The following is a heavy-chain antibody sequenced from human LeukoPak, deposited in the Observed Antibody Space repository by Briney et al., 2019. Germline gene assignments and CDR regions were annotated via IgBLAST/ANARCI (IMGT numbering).Heavy chain of an antibody. D-gene: IGHD6-19*01. Sequence: GGSLSLSCAASGFTISSNFMSWVRQAPGKGLEWVSVIYGGGSTYYADSVKGRFTISRDTSKNTLYLQMNSLRAEDTAVYYCASWPGGWYGEDSWGQGTLVTVSS. CDR2: IYGGGST. CDR3: ASWPGGWYGEDS. J-gene: IGHJ4*02. V-gene: IGHV3-53*01. CDR1: GFTISSNF.